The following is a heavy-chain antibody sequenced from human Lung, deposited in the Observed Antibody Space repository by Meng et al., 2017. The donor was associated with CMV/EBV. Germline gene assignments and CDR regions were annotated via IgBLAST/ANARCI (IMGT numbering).Heavy chain of an antibody. Sequence: GSLRLXCTVSGGSISSSSYYWGWIRQPPGKGLEWIGSIYYSGSTYYNPSLKSRVTISVDTSKNQFSLKLSSVTAADTAVYYCARHFGEWQQPYYYYYGMDVWGQGTTVXVSS. CDR2: IYYSGST. J-gene: IGHJ6*02. D-gene: IGHD3-16*01. V-gene: IGHV4-39*01. CDR3: ARHFGEWQQPYYYYYGMDV. CDR1: GGSISSSSYY.